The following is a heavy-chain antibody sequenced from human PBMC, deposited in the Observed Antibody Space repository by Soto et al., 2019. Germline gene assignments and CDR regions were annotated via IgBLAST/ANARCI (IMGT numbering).Heavy chain of an antibody. D-gene: IGHD3-10*01. CDR1: GFTFSSYA. Sequence: EVQLLESGGGLVQPGGSLRLSCAASGFTFSSYAMSWVRQAPGKGLEWVSAISGSGGSTYYADSVKGRFTISRDNSKNTLYLQMNSRRAEDTAVYYCAKTGRRGSGPWDYWGQGTMVTVSS. J-gene: IGHJ4*02. CDR3: AKTGRRGSGPWDY. V-gene: IGHV3-23*01. CDR2: ISGSGGST.